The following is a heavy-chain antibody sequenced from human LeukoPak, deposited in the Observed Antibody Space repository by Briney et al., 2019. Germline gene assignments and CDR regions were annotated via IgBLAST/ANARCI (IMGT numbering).Heavy chain of an antibody. D-gene: IGHD4-11*01. Sequence: SETLSLTCTVSGGSISSGGDYWGWIRQPPGKGLEWIGSIYYSGSTYYNPSLKSRFTISVDTSKNQFSLKLISVTAADTAVYYCARHTGRVTTGFDSWGQGTLVTVSS. V-gene: IGHV4-39*01. J-gene: IGHJ4*02. CDR1: GGSISSGGDY. CDR3: ARHTGRVTTGFDS. CDR2: IYYSGST.